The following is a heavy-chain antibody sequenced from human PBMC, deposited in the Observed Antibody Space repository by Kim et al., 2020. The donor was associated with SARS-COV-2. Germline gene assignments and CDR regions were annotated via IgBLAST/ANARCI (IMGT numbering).Heavy chain of an antibody. D-gene: IGHD3-22*01. CDR2: INTDGSTT. CDR3: ARGDYYSY. CDR1: GFTLNNYW. V-gene: IGHV3-74*01. Sequence: GGSLRLSCAASGFTLNNYWMHWVRRAPGKGLVWVSRINTDGSTTTYVDSVKGRFTISRDNAKNTLYLQMNSLRAEDTAVYYCARGDYYSYWGQGTLVPVS. J-gene: IGHJ4*02.